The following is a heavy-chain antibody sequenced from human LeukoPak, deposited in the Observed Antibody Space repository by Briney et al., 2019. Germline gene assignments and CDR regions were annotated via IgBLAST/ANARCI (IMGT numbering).Heavy chain of an antibody. CDR3: ARDLNGDFSLDS. CDR2: TYYRSKWSR. V-gene: IGHV6-1*01. J-gene: IGHJ4*02. CDR1: GDNVSSKNSA. D-gene: IGHD2/OR15-2a*01. Sequence: SQTLSLTCAISGDNVSSKNSAWNWIRQSPLRGLEWLGRTYYRSKWSRDYAVSVRSRIAINPDTSKNQFSLQLNSVTPEDTAVXYCARDLNGDFSLDSWGQGTLVTVSX.